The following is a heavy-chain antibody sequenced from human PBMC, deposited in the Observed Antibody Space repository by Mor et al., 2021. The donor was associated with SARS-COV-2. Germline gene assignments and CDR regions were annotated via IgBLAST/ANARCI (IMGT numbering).Heavy chain of an antibody. D-gene: IGHD5-12*01. CDR2: T. J-gene: IGHJ1*01. CDR3: ARHRRGWLDLGPRGRTS. V-gene: IGHV4-39*01. Sequence: TYYNPSLKSRVTISVDTSKNQFSLKLSSVTAADTAVYYCARHRRGWLDLGPRGRTSWG.